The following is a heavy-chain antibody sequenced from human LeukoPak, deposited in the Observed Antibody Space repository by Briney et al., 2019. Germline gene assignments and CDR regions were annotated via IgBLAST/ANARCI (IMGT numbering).Heavy chain of an antibody. CDR1: GFSLTTYG. CDR3: AKDRPIKGGFDP. CDR2: MRSDGTSK. D-gene: IGHD3-16*01. V-gene: IGHV3-30*02. J-gene: IGHJ5*02. Sequence: GGSLRLSCVASGFSLTTYGMLWVRQAPGKGLQWVAFMRSDGTSKSYGDSVEGRFTISRDNSKSTLYLLMNSLSAEDTGIYYCAKDRPIKGGFDPWGQGTPVTVS.